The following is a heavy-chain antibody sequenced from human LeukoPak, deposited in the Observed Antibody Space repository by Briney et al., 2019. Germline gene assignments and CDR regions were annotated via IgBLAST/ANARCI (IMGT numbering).Heavy chain of an antibody. CDR3: ARAGRADGDYHYFDY. CDR2: VSYDGTNE. CDR1: GVIFNNFA. J-gene: IGHJ4*02. Sequence: GGSLRLSCAASGVIFNNFAFHWVRQAPGKGLVWVAAVSYDGTNEYYAESVRGRLTISRDNSKNTLYLQMNSLRDVDTAIYFCARAGRADGDYHYFDYWGQGTLVTVSS. V-gene: IGHV3-30-3*01. D-gene: IGHD4-17*01.